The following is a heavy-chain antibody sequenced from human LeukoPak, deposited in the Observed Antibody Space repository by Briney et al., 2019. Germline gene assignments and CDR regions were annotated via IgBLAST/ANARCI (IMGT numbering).Heavy chain of an antibody. CDR2: ISAHNGNT. J-gene: IGHJ4*02. D-gene: IGHD3-3*01. V-gene: IGHV1-18*01. Sequence: ASVKVSCKASGYSFISYGISWVRQAPGQGLEWMGWISAHNGNTNCAQKFEGRVTMTTDTSTSTAHMELRSLRSDDTAVYYCARVTYDFWSGSFDYWGQGTLVTVSS. CDR1: GYSFISYG. CDR3: ARVTYDFWSGSFDY.